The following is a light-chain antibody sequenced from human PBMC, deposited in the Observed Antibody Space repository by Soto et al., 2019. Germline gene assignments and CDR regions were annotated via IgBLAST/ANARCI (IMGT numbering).Light chain of an antibody. J-gene: IGKJ1*01. CDR1: QSVGSSH. CDR3: QEYNTWPWT. CDR2: GAS. Sequence: EVVLTQSPGTLSLSLGERATLSCRASQSVGSSHLAWYQQKLGQAPRVLIYGASTRATGIPARFTGSGSGTEFILTITSLQSEDSAVYYCQEYNTWPWTFGQGTKVDIK. V-gene: IGKV3-15*01.